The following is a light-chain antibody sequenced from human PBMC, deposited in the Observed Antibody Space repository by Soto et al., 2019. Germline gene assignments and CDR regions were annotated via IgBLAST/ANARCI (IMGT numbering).Light chain of an antibody. CDR3: QRYNNWPLT. Sequence: EIVLTQSPATLSLSPGERATLSCRASQSVSSYLAWYQQKPGQAPRLLIYDASNRATGIPARFSGSGSGTDFTLTISSLEPEDFAVYSCQRYNNWPLTLGRGTKVDIK. CDR2: DAS. V-gene: IGKV3-11*01. J-gene: IGKJ4*01. CDR1: QSVSSY.